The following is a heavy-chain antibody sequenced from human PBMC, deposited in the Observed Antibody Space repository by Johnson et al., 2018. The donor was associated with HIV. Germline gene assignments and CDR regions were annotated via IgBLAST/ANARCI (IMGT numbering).Heavy chain of an antibody. CDR3: AKDLMYNWNDVGAFGI. D-gene: IGHD1-1*01. Sequence: QVQLVESGGAVVQPGRSLRVSCAASGFTFRSYAMHWVRQAPGKGLEWVAVITYDGSNKYYADSVKGRFTISRDNSKNTLYLQMNSLRAEDTAVYYCAKDLMYNWNDVGAFGIWGQGTMVTVSS. CDR2: ITYDGSNK. V-gene: IGHV3-30*18. J-gene: IGHJ3*02. CDR1: GFTFRSYA.